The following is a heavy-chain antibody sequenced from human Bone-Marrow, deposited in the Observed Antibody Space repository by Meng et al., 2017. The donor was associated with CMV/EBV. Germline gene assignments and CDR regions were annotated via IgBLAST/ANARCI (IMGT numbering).Heavy chain of an antibody. CDR2: INHSGST. V-gene: IGHV4-34*01. J-gene: IGHJ5*02. CDR1: GGSFSGYY. D-gene: IGHD3-3*01. CDR3: ARGFATITIFGVVIPIWFDP. Sequence: SETLSLTCAVYGGSFSGYYWSWIRQPPGKGLEWIGEINHSGSTNYNPSLKSRVTISVDTSKNQFSLKLSSVTAADTAVYYCARGFATITIFGVVIPIWFDPWGQGHLVNVSS.